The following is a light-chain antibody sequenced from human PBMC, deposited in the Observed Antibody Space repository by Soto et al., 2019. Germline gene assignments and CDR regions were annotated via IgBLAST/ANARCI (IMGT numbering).Light chain of an antibody. CDR1: QTVSSS. CDR2: EAS. V-gene: IGKV3-11*01. J-gene: IGKJ4*01. Sequence: EIVLTQSPATLSLSPGERATLSCRASQTVSSSLAWYQQKPGQAPRLLIYEASNRATGIPARFSGSGSGADFTLTISSLEPEDFALYYCQQHINWPPTFGGGTKVDIK. CDR3: QQHINWPPT.